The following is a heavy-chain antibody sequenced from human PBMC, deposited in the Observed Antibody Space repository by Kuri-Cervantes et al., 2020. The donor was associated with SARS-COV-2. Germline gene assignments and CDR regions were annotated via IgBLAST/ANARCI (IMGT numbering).Heavy chain of an antibody. CDR3: AREWYYYDSSGYYSYYYYGMDV. CDR2: IWYDGSNK. J-gene: IGHJ6*02. V-gene: IGHV3-33*01. CDR1: GFTFSSYG. Sequence: GESLKISCAASGFTFSSYGMHWVRQAPGKGLEWVAVIWYDGSNKYYADSVKGRFTISRDNSKNTLYLQMNSLRAEDTAVYYCAREWYYYDSSGYYSYYYYGMDVWGQGTTVTVSS. D-gene: IGHD3-22*01.